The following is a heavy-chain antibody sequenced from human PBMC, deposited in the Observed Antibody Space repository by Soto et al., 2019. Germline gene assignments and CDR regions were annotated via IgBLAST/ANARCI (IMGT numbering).Heavy chain of an antibody. Sequence: ASVKVSCKASGYTFTNYAMHWVRQAPGQRLEWMGWINTGNGNTKYSQMLQGRVTITRDTSASTAYLELSSLRSEDTAVYYCARWDTGYSYGLGYWGQGTLVTV. D-gene: IGHD5-18*01. J-gene: IGHJ4*02. CDR2: INTGNGNT. CDR3: ARWDTGYSYGLGY. V-gene: IGHV1-3*04. CDR1: GYTFTNYA.